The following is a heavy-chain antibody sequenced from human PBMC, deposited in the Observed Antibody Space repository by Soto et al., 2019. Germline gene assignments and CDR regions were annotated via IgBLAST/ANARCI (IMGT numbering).Heavy chain of an antibody. V-gene: IGHV3-21*01. J-gene: IGHJ4*02. D-gene: IGHD4-17*01. CDR2: ISSSSSYI. CDR3: ARPPTTVTTNYLDY. Sequence: GGSLRLSCAASGFTFSSYSMNWVRQAPGKGLEWVSSISSSSSYIYYADSVKGRFTISRDNAKNSLYLQMNSLRAEDTAVYYCARPPTTVTTNYLDYWGQGTLVTAPQ. CDR1: GFTFSSYS.